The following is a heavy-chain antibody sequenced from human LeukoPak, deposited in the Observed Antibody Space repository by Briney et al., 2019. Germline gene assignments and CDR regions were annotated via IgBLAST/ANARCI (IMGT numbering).Heavy chain of an antibody. V-gene: IGHV4-59*02. CDR2: IYYSGST. CDR1: GFTVSSNY. Sequence: PGGSLRLSCAASGFTVSSNYMSWVRQAPGKGLEWIGYIYYSGSTNYNPSLKSRVTISVDTSKNQFSLKLSSVTAADTAVYYCARVRVGATFYYGMDVWGQGTTVTVSS. D-gene: IGHD1-26*01. J-gene: IGHJ6*02. CDR3: ARVRVGATFYYGMDV.